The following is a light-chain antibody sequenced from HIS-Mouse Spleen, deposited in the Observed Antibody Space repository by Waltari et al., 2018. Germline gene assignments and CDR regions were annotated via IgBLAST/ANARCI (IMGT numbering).Light chain of an antibody. J-gene: IGLJ2*01. Sequence: SYVLTQPPSVSVAPGKTARITCGGNNIGSKSVHWYQQKPGQAPVLVVYDDSARPAGIPERCSGSNSGNTATLTISRVEAGDEADYYCQVWDSSSDHVVFGGGTKLTVL. CDR3: QVWDSSSDHVV. CDR2: DDS. CDR1: NIGSKS. V-gene: IGLV3-21*03.